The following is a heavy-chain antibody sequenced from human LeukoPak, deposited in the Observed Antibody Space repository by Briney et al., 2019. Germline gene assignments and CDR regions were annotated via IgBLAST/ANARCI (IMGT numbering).Heavy chain of an antibody. CDR2: ISSSGSTI. CDR1: GFTFSSYE. J-gene: IGHJ4*02. D-gene: IGHD3-22*01. CDR3: AKDSWGPPSLIVVVITTLEN. Sequence: SGGSLRLSCAASGFTFSSYEMNWVRQAPGKGLEWVSYISSSGSTIYYADSVKGRFTISRDNSKNTLYLQMNSLRAEDTAVYYCAKDSWGPPSLIVVVITTLENWGQGTLVTVSS. V-gene: IGHV3-48*03.